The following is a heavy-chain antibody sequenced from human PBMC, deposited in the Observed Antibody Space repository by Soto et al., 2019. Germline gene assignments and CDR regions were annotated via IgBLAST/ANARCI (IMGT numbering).Heavy chain of an antibody. CDR1: GGSISSYY. Sequence: PTETLSLTCTVSGGSISSYYWSWIRQPPGKGLEWIGYIYYSGSTNYNPSLKSRVTISVDTSKNQFSLKLSSVTAADTAVYYCARVEWNLANAYYYYYYMDVWGKGTTVTVSS. V-gene: IGHV4-59*01. J-gene: IGHJ6*03. CDR2: IYYSGST. CDR3: ARVEWNLANAYYYYYYMDV. D-gene: IGHD1-1*01.